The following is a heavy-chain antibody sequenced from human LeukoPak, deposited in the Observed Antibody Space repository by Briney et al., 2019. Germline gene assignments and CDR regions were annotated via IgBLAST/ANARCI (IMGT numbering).Heavy chain of an antibody. Sequence: SVKVSCKASGYTFTSYDINWVRQATGQGLEWLGGIIPIFGSANYAQTFQGRVTITADESTGTVYMELSSLRSEDTAVYYCARGVRDWGGSAFDIWGQGTMVTVSS. CDR1: GYTFTSYD. CDR3: ARGVRDWGGSAFDI. CDR2: IIPIFGSA. D-gene: IGHD2-21*02. V-gene: IGHV1-69*13. J-gene: IGHJ3*02.